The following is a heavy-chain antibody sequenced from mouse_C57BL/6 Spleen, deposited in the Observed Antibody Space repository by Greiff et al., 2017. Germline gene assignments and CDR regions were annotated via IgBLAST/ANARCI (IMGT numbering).Heavy chain of an antibody. Sequence: VQLQQPGAELVKPGASVKLSCKASSYTFTSYWMHWVKQRPGQGLEWIGMIHPNSGSTNYNEKFKSKATLTVDKSSSTAYMQLSSLTSEDSAVYYCAYGNYHAWFAYWGQGTLVTVSA. CDR1: SYTFTSYW. J-gene: IGHJ3*01. D-gene: IGHD2-1*01. CDR3: AYGNYHAWFAY. CDR2: IHPNSGST. V-gene: IGHV1-64*01.